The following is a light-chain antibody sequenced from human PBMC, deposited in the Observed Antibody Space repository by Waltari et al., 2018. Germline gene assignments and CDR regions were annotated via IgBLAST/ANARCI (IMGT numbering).Light chain of an antibody. CDR3: MQALQNPPT. Sequence: DVAMTQSPLSLPVRLGEPASISCSSNQSLLHRTGDIYLYWYLQKPGRSPHLLIYLGFKRAAGVPDRFKGSGSGTDFTLKISTVEAEDVGLYYCMQALQNPPTFGRGTRVEI. CDR2: LGF. V-gene: IGKV2-28*01. J-gene: IGKJ2*01. CDR1: QSLLHRTGDIY.